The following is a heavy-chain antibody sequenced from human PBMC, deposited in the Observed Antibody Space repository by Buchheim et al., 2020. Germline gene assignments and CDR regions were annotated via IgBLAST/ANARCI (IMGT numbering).Heavy chain of an antibody. CDR1: GFTLSSFG. D-gene: IGHD3-3*01. Sequence: EMQLVESGGRLVQPGGSLRLSCAGSGFTLSSFGMTWVRQAPGKGLEWVSTITGRGDWTYYADSVKGRFTITRDHSKNTLSLQMNSLRVEDAALYYCAKVESFFRSQFDSWGQGTL. V-gene: IGHV3-23*04. CDR3: AKVESFFRSQFDS. J-gene: IGHJ4*02. CDR2: ITGRGDWT.